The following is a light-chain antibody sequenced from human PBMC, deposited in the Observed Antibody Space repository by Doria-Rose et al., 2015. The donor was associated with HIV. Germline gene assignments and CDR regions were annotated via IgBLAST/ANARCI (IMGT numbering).Light chain of an antibody. V-gene: IGKV3-20*01. Sequence: EIVMTQSPGTLSLSPGERATLSCRASQSFSSTYLAWYQQKPGQAPSLLIYDGSTRATGILDRSSASGSGTDFTLTINRLEPEDFALYYCHQYGTSWTFGQGTKEEI. J-gene: IGKJ1*01. CDR2: DGS. CDR3: HQYGTSWT. CDR1: QSFSSTY.